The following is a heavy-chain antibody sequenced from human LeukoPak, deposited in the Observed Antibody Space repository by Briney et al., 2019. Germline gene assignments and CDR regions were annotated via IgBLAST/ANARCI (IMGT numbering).Heavy chain of an antibody. CDR2: FDPEDGET. V-gene: IGHV1-24*01. CDR1: GGTFSSYA. D-gene: IGHD3-22*01. J-gene: IGHJ3*01. CDR3: ATDHRYYDSSGYLTA. Sequence: ASVKASCKASGGTFSSYAISWVRQAPGQGLEWMGGFDPEDGETIYAQKFQGRVTMTEDTSTDTAYMELSSLRSEDTAVYYCATDHRYYDSSGYLTAWGQGTMVTVSS.